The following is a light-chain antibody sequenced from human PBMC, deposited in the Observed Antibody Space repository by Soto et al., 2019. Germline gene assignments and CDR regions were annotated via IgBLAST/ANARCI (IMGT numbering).Light chain of an antibody. CDR3: QQRTNWPPSLT. Sequence: EMVLTQSPATLSLSPGERATLSCRASQSVSSYLAWYQQKPGQAPRLLIYDASNRASGIAARFSGSGSGTDFTLTINSLEPEYFAVYYCQQRTNWPPSLTFGGGTKVEIK. J-gene: IGKJ4*01. V-gene: IGKV3-11*01. CDR2: DAS. CDR1: QSVSSY.